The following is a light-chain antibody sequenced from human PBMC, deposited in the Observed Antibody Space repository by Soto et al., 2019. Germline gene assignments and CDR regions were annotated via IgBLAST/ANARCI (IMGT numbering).Light chain of an antibody. J-gene: IGLJ3*02. V-gene: IGLV2-14*01. CDR1: SSDVGGYRY. Sequence: QSALTQPASVSGSPGQSISISCTGTSSDVGGYRYVSWYQQFPGKVPRLLIYEVSRRPSGVSDRFSASKSGNTASLTISGLQPEDEADYYCTSYRDSSTLVFGGGTKVTVL. CDR3: TSYRDSSTLV. CDR2: EVS.